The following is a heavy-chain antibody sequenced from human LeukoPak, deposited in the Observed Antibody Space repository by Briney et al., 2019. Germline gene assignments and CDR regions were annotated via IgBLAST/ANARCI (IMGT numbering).Heavy chain of an antibody. CDR2: ISSSGGST. Sequence: PGGSRRLSCAASGFTFSNFAMSWVRQAPGKGLEWVSIISSSGGSTYYADSVKGRFTISRDSSKNTLYLQMNNLRAEDTAVYYCAKDTHFDYWGQGTLVTVSS. CDR3: AKDTHFDY. CDR1: GFTFSNFA. J-gene: IGHJ4*02. V-gene: IGHV3-23*01.